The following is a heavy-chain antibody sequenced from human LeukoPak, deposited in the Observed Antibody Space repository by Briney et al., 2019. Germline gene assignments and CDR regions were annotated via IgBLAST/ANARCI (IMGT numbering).Heavy chain of an antibody. J-gene: IGHJ3*01. V-gene: IGHV3-23*01. Sequence: GGSLRLSCAASGFTFSSFAMSWVRQAPGKGLEWVSAISGGGGSTFYADSVKGRFTISRDNSKNTLFLQMNGLRAEDPAVYYCAKDRSCSGSSCNVGSWGQGTMVTVSS. CDR2: ISGGGGST. CDR1: GFTFSSFA. D-gene: IGHD2-2*01. CDR3: AKDRSCSGSSCNVGS.